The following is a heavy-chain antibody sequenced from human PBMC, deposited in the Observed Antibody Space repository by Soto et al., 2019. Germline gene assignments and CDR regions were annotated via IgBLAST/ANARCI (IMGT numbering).Heavy chain of an antibody. CDR1: GGTFNIYT. CDR2: IIPIFGTA. CDR3: ARGVSGSYSSPLDR. J-gene: IGHJ5*02. D-gene: IGHD3-10*01. Sequence: SVKVSCKPSGGTFNIYTFNWVRQAPGQGLEWMGGIIPIFGTATYAQKFQGRVTITAEDATSTAYMEMRALRSEDTAVYYCARGVSGSYSSPLDRWGQGTLVTVSS. V-gene: IGHV1-69*13.